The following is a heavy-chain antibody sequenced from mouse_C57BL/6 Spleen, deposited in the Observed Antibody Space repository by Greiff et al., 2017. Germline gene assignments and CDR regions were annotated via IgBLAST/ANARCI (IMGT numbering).Heavy chain of an antibody. V-gene: IGHV1-53*01. J-gene: IGHJ1*03. Sequence: QVQLQQPGTELVKPGASVKLSCKASGYTFTSYWMHWVKQRPGQGLEWIGNINPSNGGTNYNEKFKSKATLTVDKSSSTAYMQLSSLTSEDSAVYYCARDPYYYGSSARYFDVWGTGTTVTVSS. D-gene: IGHD1-1*01. CDR1: GYTFTSYW. CDR2: INPSNGGT. CDR3: ARDPYYYGSSARYFDV.